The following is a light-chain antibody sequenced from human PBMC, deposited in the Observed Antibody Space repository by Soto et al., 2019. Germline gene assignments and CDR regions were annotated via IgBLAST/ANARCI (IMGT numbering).Light chain of an antibody. V-gene: IGKV3-20*01. Sequence: IVLTQSPGTLSLSPWERATLSCRASQSVSSTYLAWYQQKAGQAPRLLIYDASNRATGIPVRFSGSGSETDFTLTITRLEPEDFAVYYCQQYSSSRTFGQGTKVDIK. CDR1: QSVSSTY. CDR3: QQYSSSRT. CDR2: DAS. J-gene: IGKJ1*01.